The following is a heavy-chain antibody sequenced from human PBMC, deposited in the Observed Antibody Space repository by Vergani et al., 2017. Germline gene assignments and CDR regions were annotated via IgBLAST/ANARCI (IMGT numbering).Heavy chain of an antibody. CDR1: GTSVSSGTHY. D-gene: IGHD6-19*01. Sequence: QVQLQESGPGLVRPSETLSLTCPVSGTSVSSGTHYWNWIRQPADKTLEWIGRIYTSGSTDYNPTLRSRITLSLVRSTNQVSLKVSSVTAADTAVYFCARDTAVADVVFDLWGQGTLVSVSA. CDR2: IYTSGST. CDR3: ARDTAVADVVFDL. J-gene: IGHJ3*01. V-gene: IGHV4-61*02.